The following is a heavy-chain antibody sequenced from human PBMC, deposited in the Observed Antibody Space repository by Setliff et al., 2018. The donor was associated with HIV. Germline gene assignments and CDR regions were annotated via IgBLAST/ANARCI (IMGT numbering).Heavy chain of an antibody. J-gene: IGHJ4*02. CDR1: GFTFDDYG. CDR2: INWNGLST. D-gene: IGHD3-22*01. CDR3: ASGDSSGFYFYY. Sequence: PGGSLRLSCAASGFTFDDYGMNWVRQVPGKGLEWVSGINWNGLSTGYADSVKGRFTISRDNAKNSLYLQMNSLRVEDTAFYYCASGDSSGFYFYYWGRGTLVTVSS. V-gene: IGHV3-20*04.